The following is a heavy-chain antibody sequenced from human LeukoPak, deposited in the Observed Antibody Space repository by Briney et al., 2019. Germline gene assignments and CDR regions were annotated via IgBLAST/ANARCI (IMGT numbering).Heavy chain of an antibody. J-gene: IGHJ4*02. V-gene: IGHV4-4*07. Sequence: SETLSLTCTVSGDSISSYYWGWIRQPAGKGLEWIGHIYTSGSTNYNPSLKSRVTMSVDTSKNQFSLKLSSVTAADTAVYYCARDVVAAAGTWDYWGQGTLVTVSS. CDR1: GDSISSYY. CDR3: ARDVVAAAGTWDY. CDR2: IYTSGST. D-gene: IGHD6-13*01.